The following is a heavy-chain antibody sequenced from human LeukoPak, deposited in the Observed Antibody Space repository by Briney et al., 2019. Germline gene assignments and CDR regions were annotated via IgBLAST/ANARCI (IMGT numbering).Heavy chain of an antibody. CDR3: ARGRIYYGSGPLLY. D-gene: IGHD3-10*01. CDR1: GGSISSYY. V-gene: IGHV4-4*07. CDR2: IYTSGTI. J-gene: IGHJ4*02. Sequence: PSETLSLTCTVSGGSISSYYWSWIRQPAGTALEWIGRIYTSGTITYNPSLKSRVTMSVDTSKNQFSLKLSSVTAADTAVYYCARGRIYYGSGPLLYWGQGSLVTVSS.